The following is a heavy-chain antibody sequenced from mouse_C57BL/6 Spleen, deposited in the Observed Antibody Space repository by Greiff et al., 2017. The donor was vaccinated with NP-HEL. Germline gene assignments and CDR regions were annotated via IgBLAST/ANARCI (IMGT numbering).Heavy chain of an antibody. CDR1: GYTFTSYW. D-gene: IGHD2-3*01. V-gene: IGHV1-53*01. CDR2: INPSNGGT. J-gene: IGHJ1*03. Sequence: VQLQQSGTELVKPGASVKLSCKASGYTFTSYWMHWVKQRPGQGLEWIGNINPSNGGTNYNEKFKSKATLTVDKASSTAYMQLSSLTSEDSAVYYCARDGQLWYFDVWGTGTTVTVSS. CDR3: ARDGQLWYFDV.